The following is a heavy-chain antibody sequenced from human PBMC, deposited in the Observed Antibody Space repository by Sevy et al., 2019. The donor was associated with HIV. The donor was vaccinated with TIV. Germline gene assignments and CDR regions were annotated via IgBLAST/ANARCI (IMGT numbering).Heavy chain of an antibody. CDR1: GFMFNNYA. D-gene: IGHD4-4*01. V-gene: IGHV3-23*01. CDR3: AKDAYSFNNINDSFDI. CDR2: VGGGGYDT. Sequence: GGSLRLSCVASGFMFNNYAMNWVRQAPGKGLEWVSVVGGGGYDTQYADSVKGRFTVSRDDSKSTLHLQMNSLRVEDTAVYYCAKDAYSFNNINDSFDIWGQGTMVTVSS. J-gene: IGHJ3*02.